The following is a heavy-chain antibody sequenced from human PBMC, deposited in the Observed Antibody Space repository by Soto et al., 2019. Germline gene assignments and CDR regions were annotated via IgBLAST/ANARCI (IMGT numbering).Heavy chain of an antibody. CDR3: AGQHDDFWSRYPHAFDI. Sequence: GGSLRLSCAASGFTFSSYSMNWVRQAPGKGLEWVSSISSSSSYIYYADSVKGRFTISRDNAKNSLYLQMNSLRAEDTAVYYCAGQHDDFWSRYPHAFDIWGQGTMVTV. D-gene: IGHD3-3*01. CDR1: GFTFSSYS. V-gene: IGHV3-21*01. CDR2: ISSSSSYI. J-gene: IGHJ3*02.